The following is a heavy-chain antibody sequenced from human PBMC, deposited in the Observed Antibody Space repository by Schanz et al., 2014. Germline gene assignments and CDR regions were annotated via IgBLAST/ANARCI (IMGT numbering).Heavy chain of an antibody. CDR3: ARPRFDYGEVDY. CDR2: IWNNGVTK. V-gene: IGHV3-33*01. D-gene: IGHD4-17*01. Sequence: QAQLMESGGGVVQPGTSLILSCSVSGFSLNTYGIHWFRQPAGKGLEWVAVIWNNGVTKYYADSVRGRFTISRDRFQNTLYHRMRSLRAEDTAVYYCARPRFDYGEVDYWGQGTLVTVSS. J-gene: IGHJ4*02. CDR1: GFSLNTYG.